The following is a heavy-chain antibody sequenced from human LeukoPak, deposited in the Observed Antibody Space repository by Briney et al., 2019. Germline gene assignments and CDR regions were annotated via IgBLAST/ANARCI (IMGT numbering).Heavy chain of an antibody. Sequence: ASVKVSCKASGYTFTSYAMHWVRQAPGQRLEWMGWINAGNGNTKYSQKFQGRVTITRDTSASTAYMELSSLRSEDTAVYYCARAVYGSGSYSAFDYWGQGTLVTVSS. CDR1: GYTFTSYA. V-gene: IGHV1-3*01. CDR2: INAGNGNT. D-gene: IGHD3-10*01. J-gene: IGHJ4*02. CDR3: ARAVYGSGSYSAFDY.